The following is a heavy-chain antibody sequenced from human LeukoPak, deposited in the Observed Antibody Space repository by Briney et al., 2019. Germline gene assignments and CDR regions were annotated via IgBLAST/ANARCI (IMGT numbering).Heavy chain of an antibody. CDR3: ARIMGRGYCSSTSCRGDWFDP. V-gene: IGHV4-4*02. CDR2: IYHSGST. J-gene: IGHJ5*02. D-gene: IGHD2-2*01. Sequence: PSGTLSLTCAVSGGSISSGNWWSWVRQPPGKGLEWIGEIYHSGSTNYNPSLKSRVTISVDKSKNQFSLKLSSVTAADTAVYYCARIMGRGYCSSTSCRGDWFDPWGQGTLVTVSS. CDR1: GGSISSGNW.